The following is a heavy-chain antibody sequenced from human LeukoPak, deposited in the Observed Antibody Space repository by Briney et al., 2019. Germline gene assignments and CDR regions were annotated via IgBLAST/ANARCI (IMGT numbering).Heavy chain of an antibody. CDR1: GGTFSSYA. D-gene: IGHD6-13*01. J-gene: IGHJ3*02. V-gene: IGHV1-69*04. CDR3: ARGFKREQQLVRAAFDI. Sequence: SVKVSCKASGGTFSSYAISWVRQAPGQGLEWMGRIIPILGIANYAQKFQGRVTITADKSTSTAYMGLSSLRSEDTAVYYCARGFKREQQLVRAAFDIWGQGTMVTVSS. CDR2: IIPILGIA.